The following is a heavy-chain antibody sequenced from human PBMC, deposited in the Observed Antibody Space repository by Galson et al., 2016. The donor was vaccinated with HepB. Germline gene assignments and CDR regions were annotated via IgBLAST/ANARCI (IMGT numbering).Heavy chain of an antibody. V-gene: IGHV3-7*03. CDR3: ARGAGYVIGF. CDR2: IKQDGSEK. CDR1: GVSVSHYW. Sequence: SLRLSCAVSGVSVSHYWMNWVRQAPGKGLEWVAIIKQDGSEKHYVDSVNGRFTISRDNAKNLVFLEMNSLRADDTAVYYCARGAGYVIGFWGQGTLVTVSS. D-gene: IGHD6-13*01. J-gene: IGHJ4*02.